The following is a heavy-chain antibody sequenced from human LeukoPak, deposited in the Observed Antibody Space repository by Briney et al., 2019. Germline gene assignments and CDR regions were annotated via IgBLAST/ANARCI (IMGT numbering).Heavy chain of an antibody. CDR1: GYTLTELS. D-gene: IGHD3-22*01. V-gene: IGHV1-24*01. Sequence: ASVKVSCTVSGYTLTELSMHWVRQAPGKGLEWMGGFDPEDGETIYAQKFQGRVTMTEDTSTDTAYMELSSLRSEDTAVYYCATDPRAYYDSSGPRRSHAFDIWGQGTMVTVSS. CDR3: ATDPRAYYDSSGPRRSHAFDI. CDR2: FDPEDGET. J-gene: IGHJ3*02.